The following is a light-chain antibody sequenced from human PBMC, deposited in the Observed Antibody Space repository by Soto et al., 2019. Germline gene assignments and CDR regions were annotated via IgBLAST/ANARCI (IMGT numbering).Light chain of an antibody. CDR1: QSVSSY. CDR2: DAS. J-gene: IGKJ4*01. V-gene: IGKV3-15*01. CDR3: QQYANWPLT. Sequence: EIVLTQSPATLSLSPGERATLSCRASQSVSSYLAWYQQEPGQPPRLLIYDASTRATGIPARFSGSGSGTEFTLTISSLQSEDFAVYYCQQYANWPLTFGGGTKVEIK.